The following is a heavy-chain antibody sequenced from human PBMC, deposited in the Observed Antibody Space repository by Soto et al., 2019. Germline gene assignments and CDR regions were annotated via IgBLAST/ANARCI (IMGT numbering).Heavy chain of an antibody. CDR3: APGWTSRTAVADNVDY. CDR2: INEDGSGK. V-gene: IGHV3-7*05. D-gene: IGHD6-19*01. CDR1: GFSFSNFY. J-gene: IGHJ4*02. Sequence: EVQLVESGGGLVQPGGSLRLSCAASGFSFSNFYMSWVRQAPGKGLEWVAQINEDGSGKYYVDPVKGRFTISRDNAKNSLFLQMSSLRAEDTALYYCAPGWTSRTAVADNVDYWGQGILVTVSS.